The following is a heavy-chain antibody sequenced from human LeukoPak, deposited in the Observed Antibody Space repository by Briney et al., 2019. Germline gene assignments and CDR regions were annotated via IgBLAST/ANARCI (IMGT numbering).Heavy chain of an antibody. D-gene: IGHD3-22*01. V-gene: IGHV1-18*01. J-gene: IGHJ3*02. CDR1: GYTFTSYG. CDR2: ISAYNGNT. Sequence: ASVKVSCKASGYTFTSYGISWVRQAPGQGLEWMGWISAYNGNTNYAQKLQGRVTMTTDTSTSTAYMELRSLRSDDTAVYYCARQRIYYDSSGYYLDAFDIWGQGTMVTVSS. CDR3: ARQRIYYDSSGYYLDAFDI.